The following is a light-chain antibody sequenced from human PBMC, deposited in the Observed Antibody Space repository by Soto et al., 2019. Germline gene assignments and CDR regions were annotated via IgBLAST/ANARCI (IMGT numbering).Light chain of an antibody. Sequence: QSALTQPASVSGSPGQSITISCTGTSSDIGGYNYVSWYQQHPGKAPKLMIYDVSNRPSGVSNRFSGSKSGSTASLTISGLQAEDEADYYCSSYTINTVIFGGGTKLTVL. CDR3: SSYTINTVI. CDR2: DVS. V-gene: IGLV2-14*01. CDR1: SSDIGGYNY. J-gene: IGLJ2*01.